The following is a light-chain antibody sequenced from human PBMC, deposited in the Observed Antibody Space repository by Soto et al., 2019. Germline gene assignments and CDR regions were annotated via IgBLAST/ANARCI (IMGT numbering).Light chain of an antibody. V-gene: IGKV1-39*01. CDR3: QQYDYLIT. CDR2: AAS. CDR1: QSISSY. J-gene: IGKJ5*01. Sequence: IQMTHSPSTLSASVGLRCNITCRASQSISSYLNWYKQKPGKAPKLLIYAASSLQSGVPSRFSGSGSGTDFTLTISSMQPEDFAVYFCQQYDYLITFGQGTRLEIK.